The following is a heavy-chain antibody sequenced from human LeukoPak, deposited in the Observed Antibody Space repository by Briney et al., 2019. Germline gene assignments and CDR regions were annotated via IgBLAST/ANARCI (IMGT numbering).Heavy chain of an antibody. D-gene: IGHD6-19*01. Sequence: PSETLSLTCTVSGDPIRSYYWSWIRLVPGKGLECLGYIYYSGSTKYNPSLMGRGTISLDTSKNQFSLKLTSVTAADTAVYYCARGTSTGWTFFDYWGQGTLVTVSS. CDR1: GDPIRSYY. V-gene: IGHV4-59*01. J-gene: IGHJ4*02. CDR3: ARGTSTGWTFFDY. CDR2: IYYSGST.